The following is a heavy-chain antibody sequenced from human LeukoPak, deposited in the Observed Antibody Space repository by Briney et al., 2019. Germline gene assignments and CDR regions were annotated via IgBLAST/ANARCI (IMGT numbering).Heavy chain of an antibody. Sequence: PGGSLRLSCAASGFTFSSYAMSWVRQAPGKGLEWVSSISSSSSYIYYADSVKGRFTISRDNAKNSLYLQMNSLRAEDTAVYYCARVPLGGGYFYYFDYWGQGTLVTVSS. CDR1: GFTFSSYA. V-gene: IGHV3-21*01. D-gene: IGHD2-21*02. CDR2: ISSSSSYI. J-gene: IGHJ4*02. CDR3: ARVPLGGGYFYYFDY.